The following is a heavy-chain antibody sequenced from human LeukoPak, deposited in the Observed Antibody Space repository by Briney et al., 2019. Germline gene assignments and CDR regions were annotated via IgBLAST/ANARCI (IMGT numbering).Heavy chain of an antibody. CDR3: ARTRRPYYDILTGFDY. CDR2: INHSGST. J-gene: IGHJ4*02. Sequence: SETLSLTFPVYGGFLSGYYWRWIRQPPATGVEWIGEINHSGSTNYNPSLKNRLTISVDTSKNQFSLKLSSLTAADTAVYYWARTRRPYYDILTGFDYWGQGTLVTVSS. V-gene: IGHV4-34*01. CDR1: GGFLSGYY. D-gene: IGHD3-9*01.